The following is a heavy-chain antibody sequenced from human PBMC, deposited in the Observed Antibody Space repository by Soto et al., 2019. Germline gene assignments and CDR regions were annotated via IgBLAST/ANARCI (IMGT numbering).Heavy chain of an antibody. V-gene: IGHV1-69*13. Sequence: GASVKVSCKASGGTFSTSSINWLRQAPGQRPEWMGNILPIFGTADYAQKFQGRVTITADESTSTAYMELSSLRSEDTAVYYCARVRSYGGDFDYWGQGTLVTVSS. D-gene: IGHD4-17*01. J-gene: IGHJ4*02. CDR3: ARVRSYGGDFDY. CDR1: GGTFSTSS. CDR2: ILPIFGTA.